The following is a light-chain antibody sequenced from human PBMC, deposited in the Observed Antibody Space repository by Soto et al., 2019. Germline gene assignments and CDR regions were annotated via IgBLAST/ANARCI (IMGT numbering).Light chain of an antibody. J-gene: IGKJ5*01. V-gene: IGKV4-1*01. Sequence: DIVMTQSPDSLAVSLGERATINCKSSQSVLYTSNNKNYIAWYQQKSGQPPKLLMYWASTRESGVPDRFSGGGSGTDFTLTISSLQAEDVAVYYCQQYYSVPITFGQGTRLEIK. CDR1: QSVLYTSNNKNY. CDR2: WAS. CDR3: QQYYSVPIT.